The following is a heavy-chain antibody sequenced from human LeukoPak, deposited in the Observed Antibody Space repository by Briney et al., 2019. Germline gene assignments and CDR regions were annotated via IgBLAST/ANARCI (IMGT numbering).Heavy chain of an antibody. D-gene: IGHD3-22*01. CDR3: ARSPHSSGYYYVWDYFDY. CDR1: GFTFSSYS. CDR2: ISSSSSYI. V-gene: IGHV3-21*04. J-gene: IGHJ4*02. Sequence: PGGSLRLSCAASGFTFSSYSMNWVRQAPGKGLEWVSSISSSSSYIYYADSVKGRFTISRDNAKNSLYLQMNSLRAEDTAVYYCARSPHSSGYYYVWDYFDYWGQGTLVTVSS.